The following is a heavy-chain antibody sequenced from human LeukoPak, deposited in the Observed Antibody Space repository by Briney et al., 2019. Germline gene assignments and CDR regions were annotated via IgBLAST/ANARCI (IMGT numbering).Heavy chain of an antibody. CDR3: ARAEYNWNPEFEY. D-gene: IGHD1-20*01. Sequence: ASVKVSCKASGYTFTSYGISWVRQAPGQGLEWMGWISAYNGNTNYAQKFQGRVTMTRDTSISTAYMELSRLRSDDTAVYYCARAEYNWNPEFEYWGQGTLVTVSS. V-gene: IGHV1-18*01. CDR1: GYTFTSYG. CDR2: ISAYNGNT. J-gene: IGHJ4*02.